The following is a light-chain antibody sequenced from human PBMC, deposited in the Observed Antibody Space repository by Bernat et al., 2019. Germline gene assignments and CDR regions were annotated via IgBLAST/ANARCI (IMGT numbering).Light chain of an antibody. V-gene: IGLV1-47*02. Sequence: QSVLTQPPSASGPPGQRVTISCSGSSSNIASNYVYWYQQPPGTAPKLLIYSNNQRPSGVPDRFAGSKSGTSASLAISGLRSEGEADYYCAAWDDGLRAWVFGGGTKLTLL. CDR3: AAWDDGLRAWV. CDR1: SSNIASNY. CDR2: SNN. J-gene: IGLJ3*02.